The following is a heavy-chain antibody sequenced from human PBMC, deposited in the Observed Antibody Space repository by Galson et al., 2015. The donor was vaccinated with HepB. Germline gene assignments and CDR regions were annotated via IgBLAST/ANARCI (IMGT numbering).Heavy chain of an antibody. CDR3: ARDPYYDSSGYSTYKFDY. Sequence: SVKVSCKASGYTFTSYAMHWVRQAPGQRLEWMGWINAGNGNTKYSQKFQGRVTITRDASASTAYMELSSLRSEDTAVYYCARDPYYDSSGYSTYKFDYWGQGTLVTVSS. CDR1: GYTFTSYA. D-gene: IGHD3-22*01. J-gene: IGHJ4*02. V-gene: IGHV1-3*01. CDR2: INAGNGNT.